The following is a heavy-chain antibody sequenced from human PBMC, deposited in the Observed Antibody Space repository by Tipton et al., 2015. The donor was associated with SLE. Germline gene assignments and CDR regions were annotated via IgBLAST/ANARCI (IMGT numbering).Heavy chain of an antibody. CDR3: ARSARGGFDL. D-gene: IGHD3-10*01. V-gene: IGHV4-4*07. Sequence: GLVKPSETLSLICSVSGDSIRSHYCGWIRQPAGGGLEWIGRIYTHGNTTYNPSLKSRVTISLDTSKNQFSLNLRSVTAADTAIYFCARSARGGFDLWGQGTVVTVSS. CDR2: IYTHGNT. CDR1: GDSIRSHY. J-gene: IGHJ3*01.